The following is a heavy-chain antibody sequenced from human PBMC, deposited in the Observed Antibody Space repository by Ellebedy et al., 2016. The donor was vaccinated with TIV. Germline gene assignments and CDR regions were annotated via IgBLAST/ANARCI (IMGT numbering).Heavy chain of an antibody. CDR1: GFTFDDYA. D-gene: IGHD6-19*01. J-gene: IGHJ6*02. CDR3: AKDPSSSGWLGGLSYYGMDV. Sequence: GGSLRLSXAASGFTFDDYAMHWVRQAPGKGLEWVSGISWNSGSIGYADSVKGRFTISRDNAKNSLYLQMNSLRAEDTALYYCAKDPSSSGWLGGLSYYGMDVWGQGTTVTVSS. CDR2: ISWNSGSI. V-gene: IGHV3-9*01.